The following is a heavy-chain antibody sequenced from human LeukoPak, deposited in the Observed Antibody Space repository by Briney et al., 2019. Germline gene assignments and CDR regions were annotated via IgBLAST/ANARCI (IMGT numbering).Heavy chain of an antibody. D-gene: IGHD3-3*01. J-gene: IGHJ4*02. CDR2: FDPEDGET. V-gene: IGHV1-24*01. CDR1: GYTLTELS. CDR3: ATGWLGYDFWSGPSIGGFDY. Sequence: ASVKVSCKVSGYTLTELSMHWVRQAPGKGLEWMGGFDPEDGETIYAQKFQGRVTMTEDTSTDTAYMELSSLRSEDTAVYYCATGWLGYDFWSGPSIGGFDYWGQGTLVTVSS.